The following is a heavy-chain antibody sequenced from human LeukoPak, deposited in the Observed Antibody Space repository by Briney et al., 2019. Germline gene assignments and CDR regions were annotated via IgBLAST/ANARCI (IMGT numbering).Heavy chain of an antibody. CDR3: ARHFRGVVTAERYYFDY. D-gene: IGHD2-21*02. CDR1: GYSFTSYW. Sequence: GESLKISCKGSGYSFTSYWIGWVRQMPGKGLEWMGIIYPGDSNTRYSPSFQGQVTISADKSNSTAYLQRSCLKASDTAMYYCARHFRGVVTAERYYFDYWGQGTLVTVSS. V-gene: IGHV5-51*01. CDR2: IYPGDSNT. J-gene: IGHJ4*02.